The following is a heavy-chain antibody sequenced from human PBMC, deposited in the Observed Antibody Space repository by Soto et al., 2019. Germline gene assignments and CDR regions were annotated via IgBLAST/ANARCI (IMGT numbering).Heavy chain of an antibody. CDR2: ISYDGSNK. CDR3: AKGGVVGATYYFDY. J-gene: IGHJ4*02. CDR1: GFTFSTYG. Sequence: QVQLVESGGGVVQPGRSLRLSCAASGFTFSTYGMHWVRQAPGKGLEWVAVISYDGSNKYYADSVKGRFTISRDNSKNTLYLQMNSLRAEDKAVYYCAKGGVVGATYYFDYGGQGTLVTVSS. V-gene: IGHV3-30*18. D-gene: IGHD1-26*01.